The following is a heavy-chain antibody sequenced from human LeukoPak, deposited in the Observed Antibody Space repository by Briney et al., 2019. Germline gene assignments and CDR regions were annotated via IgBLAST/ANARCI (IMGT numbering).Heavy chain of an antibody. CDR2: ISGSGGST. J-gene: IGHJ4*02. Sequence: SGGSLRLSCAASGFTFSSYAMTWVRQAPGKGLEWDSPISGSGGSTYYADSVKGRFAISRDNSKNTLYLQMNSLRAEDTAVYYCAKALGGSYLPFDYWGQGTLVTVSS. CDR3: AKALGGSYLPFDY. CDR1: GFTFSSYA. D-gene: IGHD1-26*01. V-gene: IGHV3-23*01.